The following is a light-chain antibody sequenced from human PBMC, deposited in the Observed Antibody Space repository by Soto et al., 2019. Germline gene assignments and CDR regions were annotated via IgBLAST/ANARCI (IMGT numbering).Light chain of an antibody. V-gene: IGLV1-44*01. CDR1: SSNIGSNT. CDR3: AAWDDSLNGPL. Sequence: QAVVTQPPSASGTPGQRVTISCSGSSSNIGSNTVNWYQQLPGTAPKLLIYSTNQRPSGVPDRFSGSKSGTSASLAISGLQSEDEADYYCAAWDDSLNGPLFGGGTQLTVL. CDR2: STN. J-gene: IGLJ2*01.